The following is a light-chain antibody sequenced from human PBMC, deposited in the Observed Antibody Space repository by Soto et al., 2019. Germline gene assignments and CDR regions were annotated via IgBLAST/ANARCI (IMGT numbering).Light chain of an antibody. CDR3: SSHTIDNTLVL. Sequence: QSALTQPASVSGAPGQSITISCSGATSDANGYKFVSWYQQHPDKAPKLIIYDVSNRPSGVSNRFSGSKSGNTASLTISGLQAEDEADYYCSSHTIDNTLVLFGGGTKLTVL. CDR1: TSDANGYKF. CDR2: DVS. J-gene: IGLJ2*01. V-gene: IGLV2-14*03.